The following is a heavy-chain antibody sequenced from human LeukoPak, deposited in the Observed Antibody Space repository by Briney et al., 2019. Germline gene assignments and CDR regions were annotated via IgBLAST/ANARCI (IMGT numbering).Heavy chain of an antibody. CDR3: ARMGGRGYSGYDPTSNWFDP. V-gene: IGHV1-2*02. J-gene: IGHJ5*02. Sequence: ASVKVSCKASGYTFTGYYMHWVRQAPGQGLEWMGWINPNSGGTNYAQKFQGRVTMTRDTSISTAYMELSRLRSDDTAVYYCARMGGRGYSGYDPTSNWFDPWGQGTLVTVSS. D-gene: IGHD5-12*01. CDR2: INPNSGGT. CDR1: GYTFTGYY.